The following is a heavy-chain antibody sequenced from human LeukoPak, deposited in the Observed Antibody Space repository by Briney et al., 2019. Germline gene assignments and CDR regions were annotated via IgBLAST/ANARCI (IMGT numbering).Heavy chain of an antibody. D-gene: IGHD3-3*01. J-gene: IGHJ3*02. CDR2: IYPGDSDT. Sequence: GESLKISCKGSGYSFTSYWIGWVRQLPGKGLEWMGIIYPGDSDTRYSPSFQGQVTISADKSISTAYLQWSSLKASDTAMYYSARPRYYDFWSGYQDAFDIWGQGTMVTVSS. CDR1: GYSFTSYW. CDR3: ARPRYYDFWSGYQDAFDI. V-gene: IGHV5-51*01.